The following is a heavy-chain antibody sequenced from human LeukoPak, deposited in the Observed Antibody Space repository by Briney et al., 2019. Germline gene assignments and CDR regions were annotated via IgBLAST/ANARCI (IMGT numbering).Heavy chain of an antibody. J-gene: IGHJ4*02. CDR2: IYYSGST. CDR3: ARVLSTTMIVVGIDY. CDR1: GGSISSYY. Sequence: SETLSLTCTVSGGSISSYYWSWIRQPPGKGLEWIGYIYYSGSTNYNPSLKSRVTISVDTSKNQFSLKLSSVTAADTAVWYCARVLSTTMIVVGIDYWGQGTLVTVSS. D-gene: IGHD3-22*01. V-gene: IGHV4-59*01.